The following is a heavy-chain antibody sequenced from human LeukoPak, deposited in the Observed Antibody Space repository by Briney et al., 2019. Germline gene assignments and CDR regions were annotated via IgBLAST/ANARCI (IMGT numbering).Heavy chain of an antibody. V-gene: IGHV3-53*01. CDR1: GFTVSSNY. D-gene: IGHD1-26*01. CDR2: IYSGGST. Sequence: GGSLRLSCAASGFTVSSNYMSWVRQAPGKGLEWVSVIYSGGSTYYADSVKGRFTISRDNSKNTLYLQMNSLRAEDTAVYYCAKDWGVGATNTPFDYWGQGTLVTVSS. J-gene: IGHJ4*02. CDR3: AKDWGVGATNTPFDY.